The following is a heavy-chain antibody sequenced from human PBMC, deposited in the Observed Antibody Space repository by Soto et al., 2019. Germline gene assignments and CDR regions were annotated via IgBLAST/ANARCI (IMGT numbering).Heavy chain of an antibody. D-gene: IGHD2-21*02. Sequence: PSETLSLTCTVTGDSINNRSYYWGWIRQPPGKGLAWIGIIYYSRSTNNNPSLTSRVSMSVDTSKNQISQKPTSVTAADTALYCCARQRTSVVTQAYFDSWGQGSLVTASS. CDR2: IYYSRST. CDR3: ARQRTSVVTQAYFDS. CDR1: GDSINNRSYY. V-gene: IGHV4-39*01. J-gene: IGHJ4*02.